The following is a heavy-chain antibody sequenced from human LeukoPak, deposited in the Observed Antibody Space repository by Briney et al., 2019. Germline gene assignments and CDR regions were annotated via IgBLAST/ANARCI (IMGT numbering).Heavy chain of an antibody. CDR2: INPSGGST. CDR3: ARDPVVVVAATHAFDI. CDR1: GYTFTSYY. Sequence: ASVKVSCKASGYTFTSYYMHWVRQAPGQGLEWMGIINPSGGSTSYAQKFQGRVTMTRDMSTSTVYMELSSLRSEDTAVYYCARDPVVVVAATHAFDIWGQGTMVTVSS. D-gene: IGHD2-15*01. V-gene: IGHV1-46*01. J-gene: IGHJ3*02.